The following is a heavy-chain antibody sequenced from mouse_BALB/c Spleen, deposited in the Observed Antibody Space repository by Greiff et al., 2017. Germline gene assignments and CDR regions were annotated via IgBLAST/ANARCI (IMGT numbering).Heavy chain of an antibody. CDR3: ARGGGNSYYYAMDY. J-gene: IGHJ4*01. V-gene: IGHV5-17*02. CDR2: ISSGSSTI. Sequence: EVNVVESGGGLVQPGGSRKLSCAASGFTFSSFGMHWVRQAPEKGLEWVAYISSGSSTIYYADTVKGRFTISRDNPKNTLFLQMTSLRSEDTAMYYCARGGGNSYYYAMDYWGQGTSVTVSS. CDR1: GFTFSSFG. D-gene: IGHD2-1*01.